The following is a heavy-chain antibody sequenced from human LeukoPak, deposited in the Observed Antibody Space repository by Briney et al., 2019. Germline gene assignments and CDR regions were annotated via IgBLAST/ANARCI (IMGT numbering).Heavy chain of an antibody. CDR3: ARGGSTVTTSGGNWFDP. CDR2: INHSGST. CDR1: GGSISSYY. Sequence: SETLSLTCTVSGGSISSYYWSWIRQPPGKGLEWIGEINHSGSTNYNPSLKSRVTISVDTSKNQFSLKLSSVTAADTAVYYCARGGSTVTTSGGNWFDPWGQGTLVTVSS. J-gene: IGHJ5*02. D-gene: IGHD4-17*01. V-gene: IGHV4-34*01.